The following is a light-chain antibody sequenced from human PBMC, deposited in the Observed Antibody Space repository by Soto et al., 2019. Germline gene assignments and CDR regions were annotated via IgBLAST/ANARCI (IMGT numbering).Light chain of an antibody. Sequence: DIVMTQSPDSLAVSLGERATINCKSSQSVLYTPNNNNYLAWFQQKPGQPPKLLIYWASTRESGAPDRFSGSVSGTDFTLAISSVDAEDVAVYYCVQYARDAFTSGQWNKLEIK. V-gene: IGKV4-1*01. CDR2: WAS. J-gene: IGKJ2*01. CDR1: QSVLYTPNNNNY. CDR3: VQYARDAFT.